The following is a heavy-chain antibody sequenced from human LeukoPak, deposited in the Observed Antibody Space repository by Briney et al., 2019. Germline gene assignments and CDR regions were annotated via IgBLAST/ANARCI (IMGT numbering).Heavy chain of an antibody. J-gene: IGHJ4*02. Sequence: ASVKVSCKASGYTFTGYYMHWVRQAPGQGLEWMGWINPNSGGTNYAQKFQGRVTMTRDTSISKAYMELSRLRSDDTAVYYCARDPAYGDYVVHDYWGQGTLVTVSS. CDR1: GYTFTGYY. CDR2: INPNSGGT. D-gene: IGHD4-17*01. V-gene: IGHV1-2*02. CDR3: ARDPAYGDYVVHDY.